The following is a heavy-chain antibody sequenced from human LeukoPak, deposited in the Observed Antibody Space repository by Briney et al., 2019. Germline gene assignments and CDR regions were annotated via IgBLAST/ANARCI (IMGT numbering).Heavy chain of an antibody. CDR1: GDSFSSVTDC. CDR2: GDYSGGT. CDR3: ARERGEEYSSGWYKTNFFDT. V-gene: IGHV4-39*07. D-gene: IGHD6-19*01. J-gene: IGHJ4*02. Sequence: SETLSLTCTVSGDSFSSVTDCWAWIRQPPGKGLEWIASGDYSGGTYYNPSLESRVAISADMSKNQISLKLGSVTAADTALYYCARERGEEYSSGWYKTNFFDTWGQGTRVTVSS.